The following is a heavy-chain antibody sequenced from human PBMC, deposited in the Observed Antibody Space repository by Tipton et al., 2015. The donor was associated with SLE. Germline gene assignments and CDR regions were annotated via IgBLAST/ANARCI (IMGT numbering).Heavy chain of an antibody. CDR1: GFTFSSYA. V-gene: IGHV3-23*03. Sequence: SLRLSCAASGFTFSSYAMSWVRQAPGKGLEWVSVIYSGGSSTYYADSVKGRFTISRDNSKNTLYLQMNSLRAEDTAVYYCARSSWYDFWSGYYSERYFDLWGRGTLVTVSS. CDR2: IYSGGSST. J-gene: IGHJ2*01. D-gene: IGHD3-3*01. CDR3: ARSSWYDFWSGYYSERYFDL.